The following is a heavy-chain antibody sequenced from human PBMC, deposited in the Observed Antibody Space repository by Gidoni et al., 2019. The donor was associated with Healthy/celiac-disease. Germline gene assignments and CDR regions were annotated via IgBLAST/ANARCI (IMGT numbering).Heavy chain of an antibody. CDR3: ARDKRELWFGELLNYGMDV. J-gene: IGHJ6*02. CDR1: GFTVSSNS. CDR2: IDIGGST. D-gene: IGHD3-10*01. Sequence: EVQLVESGGGLVQPGGSLRLSCAASGFTVSSNSMVWVRQAPGKGLEWVSVIDIGGSTYYADSVKGRFTISRDNSKNTLYLQRNSLRAEDTAVYYCARDKRELWFGELLNYGMDVWGQGTTVTVSS. V-gene: IGHV3-66*02.